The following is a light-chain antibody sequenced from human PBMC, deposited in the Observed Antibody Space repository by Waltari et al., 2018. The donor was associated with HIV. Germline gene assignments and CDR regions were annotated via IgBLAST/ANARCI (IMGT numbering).Light chain of an antibody. J-gene: IGLJ2*01. V-gene: IGLV1-40*01. CDR2: GNS. CDR1: SSHIGAGYD. Sequence: QSVLTQPPSVSGAPGQRVTISCTGSSSHIGAGYDVPWYQQPPATAPTPLIYGNSNRPSGVPDRFSGSKSGTSASLAITGLQAEDEADYYCQSYDSSLSGLHVVFGGGTKLTVL. CDR3: QSYDSSLSGLHVV.